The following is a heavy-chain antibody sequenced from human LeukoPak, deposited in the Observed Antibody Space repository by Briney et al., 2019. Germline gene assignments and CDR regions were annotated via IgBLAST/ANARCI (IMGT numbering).Heavy chain of an antibody. Sequence: GGSLRLSCAASGFTFSSYGMHWVRQAPGKGLEWVAFIRYDGSNKYYADSVKGRFTISRDNSKNTLYLQMNSLRAEDTAVYYCARRDSSGWYHFDYWGQGTLVTVSS. V-gene: IGHV3-30*02. D-gene: IGHD6-19*01. CDR1: GFTFSSYG. CDR3: ARRDSSGWYHFDY. J-gene: IGHJ4*02. CDR2: IRYDGSNK.